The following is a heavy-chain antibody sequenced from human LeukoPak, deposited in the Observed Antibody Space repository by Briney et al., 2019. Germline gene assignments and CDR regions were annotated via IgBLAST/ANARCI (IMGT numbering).Heavy chain of an antibody. Sequence: ASVKVSCKVSGYTLTELSMHWVRQAPGKGLGWMGGFDPEDGETIYAQKFQGRVTMTEDTSTDTAYMELSSLRSEDTAVYYCATKGPETDYYGMDVWGQGTTVTVSS. J-gene: IGHJ6*02. CDR1: GYTLTELS. CDR3: ATKGPETDYYGMDV. D-gene: IGHD5-24*01. CDR2: FDPEDGET. V-gene: IGHV1-24*01.